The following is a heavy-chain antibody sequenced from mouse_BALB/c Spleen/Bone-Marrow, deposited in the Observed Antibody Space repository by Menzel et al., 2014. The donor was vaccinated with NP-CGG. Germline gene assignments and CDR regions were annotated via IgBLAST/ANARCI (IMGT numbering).Heavy chain of an antibody. J-gene: IGHJ3*01. CDR3: TREGDSPFAY. CDR2: INPSNGGT. Sequence: QLQQSGAELVKPGASVKLSCKASGYTFXSYYMYWVKQRPGQGLEWIGEINPSNGGTNFNEKFKSKATLTVDKSSSXAYMQLSSLTSEDSAVYYCTREGDSPFAYWGQGTLVTVSA. V-gene: IGHV1S81*02. CDR1: GYTFXSYY. D-gene: IGHD2-13*01.